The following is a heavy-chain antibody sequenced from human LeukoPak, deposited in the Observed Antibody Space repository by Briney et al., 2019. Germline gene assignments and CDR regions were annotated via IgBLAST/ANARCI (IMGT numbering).Heavy chain of an antibody. CDR1: GYSLGKNYY. CDR2: IYGRAST. CDR3: ARYDSRGSASTKFDY. Sequence: SETLSLTCAVSGYSLGKNYYWGWIRQSPGKGLEWIGRIYGRASTSYNPSLMNRVTTSVDTSTNHISLQLTSVTAADTAVYYCARYDSRGSASTKFDYWGPGILVTVSS. J-gene: IGHJ4*02. V-gene: IGHV4-38-2*01. D-gene: IGHD3-3*01.